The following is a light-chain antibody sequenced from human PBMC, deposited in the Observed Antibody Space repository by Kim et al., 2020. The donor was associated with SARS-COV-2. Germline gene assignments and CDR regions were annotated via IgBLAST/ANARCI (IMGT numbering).Light chain of an antibody. CDR1: QSITSW. V-gene: IGKV1-5*03. CDR3: QQYDTYSPWT. J-gene: IGKJ1*01. Sequence: DIQMTRSPSTLSASVGDTVTITCRASQSITSWLAWYQQKPGKAPKVLIYKASTLETGVPSRFSGRGSGTEFTLTISSLQPDDFATYYCQQYDTYSPWTFGQGTKVDIK. CDR2: KAS.